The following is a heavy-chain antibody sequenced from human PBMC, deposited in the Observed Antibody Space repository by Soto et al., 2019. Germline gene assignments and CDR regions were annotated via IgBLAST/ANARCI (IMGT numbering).Heavy chain of an antibody. CDR1: GYTFPSYG. V-gene: IGHV1-18*01. Sequence: ASVKVSCKASGYTFPSYGMSWVLQAPGQGLEWMGWISAYNGNTNYAQKLQGRVTMTTDTSTSTAYMELRSLRSDDTAVYYCARVGRYDFWSGLNDNWFDPWGQGTLVTVSS. D-gene: IGHD3-3*01. J-gene: IGHJ5*02. CDR3: ARVGRYDFWSGLNDNWFDP. CDR2: ISAYNGNT.